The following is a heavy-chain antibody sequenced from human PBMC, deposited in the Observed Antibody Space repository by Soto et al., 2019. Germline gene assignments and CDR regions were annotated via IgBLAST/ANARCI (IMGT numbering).Heavy chain of an antibody. D-gene: IGHD5-18*01. CDR1: GYSFVSYW. Sequence: GESLKISFKGSGYSFVSYWIAWVRQMPGKGLERMGSIYPGDSDTTYSPSIQGQVTISADKSSTTVYLQWNTLKASDTAVYYCAKTDGYEVEYWGQGTQVTVSS. V-gene: IGHV5-51*01. CDR3: AKTDGYEVEY. J-gene: IGHJ4*02. CDR2: IYPGDSDT.